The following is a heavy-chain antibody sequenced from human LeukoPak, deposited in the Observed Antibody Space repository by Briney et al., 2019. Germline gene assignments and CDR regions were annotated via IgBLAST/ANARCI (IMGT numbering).Heavy chain of an antibody. Sequence: GGSLRLSCAASGFTFSSYEMNWVRQAPGKGLGWVSYISSSGSTIYYADSVKGRFTVSSGDAKNSLYLQMNSLRAEDTAVYYCARVPPGSSSSYYWGQGTLVTVSS. CDR3: ARVPPGSSSSYY. CDR1: GFTFSSYE. J-gene: IGHJ4*02. V-gene: IGHV3-48*03. CDR2: ISSSGSTI. D-gene: IGHD6-6*01.